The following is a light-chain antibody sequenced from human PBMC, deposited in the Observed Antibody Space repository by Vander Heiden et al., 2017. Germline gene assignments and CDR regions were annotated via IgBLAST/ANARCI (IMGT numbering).Light chain of an antibody. J-gene: IGLJ1*01. Sequence: QSALTQPPSASASPGQSVTISCTGASSDIGSYNFVSWYQQYPGKVPRLILFEVDKRPSGVPHRFSGSKSGNTASLTVSRLQAEDEADYYCVSYGGNDNFYVFGTGTALTVL. CDR3: VSYGGNDNFYV. CDR1: SSDIGSYNF. V-gene: IGLV2-8*01. CDR2: EVD.